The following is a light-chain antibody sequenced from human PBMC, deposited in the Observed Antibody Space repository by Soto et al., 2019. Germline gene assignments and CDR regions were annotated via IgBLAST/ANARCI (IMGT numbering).Light chain of an antibody. Sequence: QSALTQPASVSGSPGQSITISCTGTSSDIGGCNYVSWYQLHPGKAPKLIIYDVTNRPSGVSNRFSGSKSANTASLTISGLQTEDEADYYCSSCTSSNTHVVFGGGTKLTVL. CDR2: DVT. CDR1: SSDIGGCNY. CDR3: SSCTSSNTHVV. V-gene: IGLV2-14*01. J-gene: IGLJ2*01.